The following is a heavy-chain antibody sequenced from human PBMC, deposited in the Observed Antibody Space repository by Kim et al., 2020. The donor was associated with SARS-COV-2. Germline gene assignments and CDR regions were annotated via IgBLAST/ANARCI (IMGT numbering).Heavy chain of an antibody. J-gene: IGHJ6*02. V-gene: IGHV4-34*01. D-gene: IGHD6-13*01. CDR3: ARGQQLVSDYYYYGMDV. Sequence: LKSRVTISVDTSKNQFSLKLSSVTAADTAVYYCARGQQLVSDYYYYGMDVWGQGTTVTVSS.